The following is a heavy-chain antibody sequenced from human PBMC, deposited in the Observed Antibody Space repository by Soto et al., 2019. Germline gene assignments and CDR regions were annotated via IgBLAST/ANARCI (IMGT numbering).Heavy chain of an antibody. J-gene: IGHJ6*02. CDR2: INHSGST. V-gene: IGHV4-34*01. D-gene: IGHD5-18*01. CDR1: GLYFIGYY. Sequence: PSETHSHTSTFYGLYFIGYYWSWIRQPTGKGLEWIGEINHSGSTNYNPSLKSRVTISVDTSKNQFSLKLSSVTAADTAVYYCAGAKWIQLWLKVYYYGMDVWGQGTTVTVSS. CDR3: AGAKWIQLWLKVYYYGMDV.